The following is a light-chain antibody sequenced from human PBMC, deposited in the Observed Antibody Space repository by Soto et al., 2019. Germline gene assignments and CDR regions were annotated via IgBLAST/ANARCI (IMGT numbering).Light chain of an antibody. V-gene: IGKV1-33*01. CDR1: QDISNY. CDR2: DAS. Sequence: DIQMTQSPSSLSASVGDRVTITCQASQDISNYLNWYQQKPGKAPKLLIYDASNLETGVPSRFSGSGSGTDFTFTISSLQPEDIATYYCQQYDNLSTFGQGTKVEIK. J-gene: IGKJ1*01. CDR3: QQYDNLST.